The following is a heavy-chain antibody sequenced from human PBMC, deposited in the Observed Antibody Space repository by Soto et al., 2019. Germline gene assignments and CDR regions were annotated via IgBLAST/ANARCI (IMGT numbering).Heavy chain of an antibody. CDR3: ARVPYPVLRYFDWSSD. Sequence: SETLSLTCTVSGGSISSGGYYWSWIRQHPGKGLEWIGYIYYSGSTYYNPSLKSRVTISVDTSKNQFSLKQSSVTAADTAVYYCARVPYPVLRYFDWSSDWGQGTLVTVSS. CDR1: GGSISSGGYY. J-gene: IGHJ4*02. V-gene: IGHV4-31*03. D-gene: IGHD3-9*01. CDR2: IYYSGST.